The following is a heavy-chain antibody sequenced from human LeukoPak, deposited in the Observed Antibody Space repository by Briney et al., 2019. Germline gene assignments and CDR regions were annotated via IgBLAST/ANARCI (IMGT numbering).Heavy chain of an antibody. D-gene: IGHD5-18*01. CDR3: AKAMDTAMVPFDY. CDR1: GFTLSSYA. Sequence: GGSLRLSCAASGFTLSSYAMSWVRQAPGKGLEWVSAVSGSGGSTYYADSVKGRFTISRDNSKNTLYLQMNSLRAEDTAVYYCAKAMDTAMVPFDYWGQGTLVTVSS. CDR2: VSGSGGST. J-gene: IGHJ4*02. V-gene: IGHV3-23*01.